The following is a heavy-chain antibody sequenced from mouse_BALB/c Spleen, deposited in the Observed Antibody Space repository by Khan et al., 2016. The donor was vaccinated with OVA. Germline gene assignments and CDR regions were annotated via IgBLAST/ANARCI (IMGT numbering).Heavy chain of an antibody. J-gene: IGHJ2*01. CDR2: ISSDSSTI. CDR1: GFTFTSYG. CDR3: ATSYFYGYYFDY. V-gene: IGHV5-17*02. D-gene: IGHD1-1*01. Sequence: EVELVESGGGLVQPGGSRKLSCAASGFTFTSYGMHWIRQAPEKGLEWVAYISSDSSTIYYADTVKGRFTISRDNPKNTLFLQMISLRSGDTAMYFCATSYFYGYYFDYWGQGTTLTVSS.